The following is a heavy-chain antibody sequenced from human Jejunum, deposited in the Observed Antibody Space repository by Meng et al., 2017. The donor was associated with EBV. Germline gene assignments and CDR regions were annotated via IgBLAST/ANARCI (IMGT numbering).Heavy chain of an antibody. CDR2: IGGSGGNI. CDR1: EFTFSAYA. J-gene: IGHJ5*01. Sequence: VGVVEAWGCLVRLGGFLGLPCAASEFTFSAYAMSWVRQAPGKGLEWVSLIGGSGGNIYYIDSVKGRFTISRDNSKNTLYLQMNSLRAEDTALYYCARGDLSVWYDFWGQGTLVTVSS. V-gene: IGHV3-23*04. D-gene: IGHD5/OR15-5a*01. CDR3: ARGDLSVWYDF.